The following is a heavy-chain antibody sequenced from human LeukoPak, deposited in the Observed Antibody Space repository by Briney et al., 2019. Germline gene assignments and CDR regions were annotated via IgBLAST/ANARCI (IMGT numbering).Heavy chain of an antibody. CDR1: GFTFSSYA. CDR2: ISASGVTT. CDR3: VKDSRGNYVAWLDP. D-gene: IGHD4-11*01. V-gene: IGHV3-23*01. J-gene: IGHJ5*02. Sequence: PGGSLRLYCAASGFTFSSYAMSWVRQAPGKGLEWVSAISASGVTTHYADSVKGRFTISRDNSKNTLYLQMSSLRAEDAAIYYCVKDSRGNYVAWLDPWGQGTLVSVSS.